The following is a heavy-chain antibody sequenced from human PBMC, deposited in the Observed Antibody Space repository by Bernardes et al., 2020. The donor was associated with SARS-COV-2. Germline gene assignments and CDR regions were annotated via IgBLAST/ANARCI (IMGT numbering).Heavy chain of an antibody. CDR3: AREGGVDITVGSIIH. Sequence: SETLSLTCTVSGVSISSYYWNWIRQPAGKGLEWIGRLNTSGSTHYSPSLKSRVTMSADASNNRFSLKLNSVTAADTAVYYCAREGGVDITVGSIIHWGQGTLVTVSS. J-gene: IGHJ4*02. CDR2: LNTSGST. CDR1: GVSISSYY. D-gene: IGHD3-22*01. V-gene: IGHV4-4*07.